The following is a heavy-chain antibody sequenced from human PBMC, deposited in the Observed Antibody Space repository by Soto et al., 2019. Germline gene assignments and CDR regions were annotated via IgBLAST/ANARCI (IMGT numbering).Heavy chain of an antibody. CDR1: GFTFSNYA. J-gene: IGHJ4*02. CDR2: VSGSGGST. Sequence: EVQLLESGGGLVQPGGSLRVSCAASGFTFSNYAMSWVRQAPGKGLDWVSSVSGSGGSTYYADSVKGRFTISRDNSKNTVALQMNSVRAEDTAVYYCAKGRYDSSGHYYGSWGQGTLVTVSS. V-gene: IGHV3-23*01. D-gene: IGHD3-22*01. CDR3: AKGRYDSSGHYYGS.